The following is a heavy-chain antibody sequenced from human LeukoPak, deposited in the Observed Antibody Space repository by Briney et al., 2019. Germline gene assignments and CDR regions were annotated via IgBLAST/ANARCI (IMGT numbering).Heavy chain of an antibody. CDR2: IYYSGST. CDR1: GGSISSSSYY. CDR3: ARGRIVAIDY. J-gene: IGHJ4*02. D-gene: IGHD2-15*01. V-gene: IGHV4-61*05. Sequence: SETLSLTCTVSGGSISSSSYYWSWIRQPPGKGLEWIGYIYYSGSTNYKPSLKSRVTISVDTSKNQFSLKLSSVTAADTAVYYCARGRIVAIDYWGQGTLVTVSS.